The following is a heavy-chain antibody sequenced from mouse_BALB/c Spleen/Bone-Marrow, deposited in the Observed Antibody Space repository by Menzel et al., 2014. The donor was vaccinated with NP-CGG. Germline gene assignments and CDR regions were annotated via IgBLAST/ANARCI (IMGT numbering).Heavy chain of an antibody. D-gene: IGHD2-14*01. J-gene: IGHJ3*01. CDR1: GYTFTSYW. CDR3: ARGYFAY. CDR2: INPSNGRT. Sequence: VQLQQSGAELVKPGASVKLSCKASGYTFTSYWMHWVKQRPGQGLEWIGEINPSNGRTNYNEKFKSKATLTVDKSSSTAYMQLSSLTSEDSAVYYCARGYFAYWGQGTLSLSLQ. V-gene: IGHV1S81*02.